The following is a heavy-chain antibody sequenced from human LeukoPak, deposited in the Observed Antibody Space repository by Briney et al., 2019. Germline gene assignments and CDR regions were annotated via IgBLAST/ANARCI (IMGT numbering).Heavy chain of an antibody. D-gene: IGHD6-13*01. V-gene: IGHV4-34*01. CDR3: ARGSAPTPLYSSSWPDY. J-gene: IGHJ4*02. CDR1: GGSFSGYY. CDR2: IYHSGST. Sequence: SETLSLTCAVYGGSFSGYYWSWIRQPPGKGLEWIGYIYHSGSTYYNPSLKSRVTISVDRSKNQFPLKLSSVTAADTAVYYCARGSAPTPLYSSSWPDYWGQGTLVTVSS.